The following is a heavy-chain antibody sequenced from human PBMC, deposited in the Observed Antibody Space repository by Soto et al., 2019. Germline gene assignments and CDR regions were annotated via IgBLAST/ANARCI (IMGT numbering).Heavy chain of an antibody. CDR1: GFTLSTYS. Sequence: GGSLRLSCIASGFTLSTYSMTWVRQAPGKGLEWLSYISKGSTTINYADSVKGRFTISRDNAKNSVYLEMSSLRDEDSAVYYCARDPPNFYYYGMDVWGQGTTVTVSS. J-gene: IGHJ6*02. CDR3: ARDPPNFYYYGMDV. CDR2: ISKGSTTI. V-gene: IGHV3-48*02.